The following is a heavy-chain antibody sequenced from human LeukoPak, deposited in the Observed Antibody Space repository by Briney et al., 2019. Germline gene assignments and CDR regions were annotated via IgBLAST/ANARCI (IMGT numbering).Heavy chain of an antibody. D-gene: IGHD3-22*01. CDR1: GGSISSYY. CDR2: IYYSGST. Sequence: PSETLSLTCTVSGGSISSYYWSWIRQPPGKGLEWIGYIYYSGSTNYNPSLKSRVTISVDTSKNQFSLKLSSVTAADTVVYYCAGGEYSYYDSSGYYLSYWGQGTLVTVSS. J-gene: IGHJ4*02. CDR3: AGGEYSYYDSSGYYLSY. V-gene: IGHV4-59*08.